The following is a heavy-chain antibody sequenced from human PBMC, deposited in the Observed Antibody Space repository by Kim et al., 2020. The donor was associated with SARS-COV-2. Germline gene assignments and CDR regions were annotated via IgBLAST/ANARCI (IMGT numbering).Heavy chain of an antibody. Sequence: FQGRVTMTRATSTSTVYMELSSLRSEDTAVYYCARVGQGYSSSWVDAFDIWGQGTMVTVSS. D-gene: IGHD6-13*01. V-gene: IGHV1-46*01. CDR3: ARVGQGYSSSWVDAFDI. J-gene: IGHJ3*02.